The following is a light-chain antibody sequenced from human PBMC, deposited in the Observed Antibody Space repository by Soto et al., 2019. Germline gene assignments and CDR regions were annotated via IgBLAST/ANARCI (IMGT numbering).Light chain of an antibody. J-gene: IGKJ1*01. CDR1: QSISSC. Sequence: DIPLSLSPSSLSASVRDSVTPRRRASQSISSCLAWYQHQPGKAPKLLIYDASSLESGVPSRFSGSGSGTEFTLTISSLQPDDFATYYCQQYNSYSRTFGQGTKVDI. V-gene: IGKV1-5*01. CDR3: QQYNSYSRT. CDR2: DAS.